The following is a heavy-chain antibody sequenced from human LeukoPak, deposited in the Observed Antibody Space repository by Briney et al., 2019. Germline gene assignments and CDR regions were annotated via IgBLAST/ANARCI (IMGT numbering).Heavy chain of an antibody. V-gene: IGHV4-59*12. Sequence: SETLSLTCTVSGGSISSYYWSWIRQPPGKGLEWIGYIYYSGSTNYNPSLKSRVTISVDKSKNQFSLKLSSVTAADTAVYYCARDGEAMAVNYYYYYYMDVWGKGTTVTVSS. J-gene: IGHJ6*03. CDR3: ARDGEAMAVNYYYYYYMDV. CDR2: IYYSGST. CDR1: GGSISSYY. D-gene: IGHD5-18*01.